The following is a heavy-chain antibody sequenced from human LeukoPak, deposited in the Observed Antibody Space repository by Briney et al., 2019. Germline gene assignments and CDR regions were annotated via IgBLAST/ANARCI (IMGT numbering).Heavy chain of an antibody. J-gene: IGHJ6*03. CDR3: AKEMRRTDSSGYYYYMDV. D-gene: IGHD3-22*01. V-gene: IGHV3-23*01. Sequence: GGSLRLSCAASGFTFSSYGMSWVRQAPGKGLEWVSAISGSGGSTYYADSVKGRFTISRDNSNNTLYLQMNSLRAEDTAVYYCAKEMRRTDSSGYYYYMDVWGKGTTVTVSS. CDR1: GFTFSSYG. CDR2: ISGSGGST.